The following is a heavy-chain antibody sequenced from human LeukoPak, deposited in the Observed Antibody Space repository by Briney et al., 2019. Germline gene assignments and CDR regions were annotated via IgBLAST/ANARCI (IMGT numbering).Heavy chain of an antibody. V-gene: IGHV4-59*01. CDR3: ARVRRFSGCYNVYFDY. D-gene: IGHD3-3*01. J-gene: IGHJ4*02. CDR1: GGSISSYY. Sequence: PSETLSLTCTVSGGSISSYYWGWIRQPPGKGLEWIGYINYSGSTNYNPSLKSRVTVSVDSPNNQLSLKLRSVTAADTAVYYCARVRRFSGCYNVYFDYWGQGTLVTVSS. CDR2: INYSGST.